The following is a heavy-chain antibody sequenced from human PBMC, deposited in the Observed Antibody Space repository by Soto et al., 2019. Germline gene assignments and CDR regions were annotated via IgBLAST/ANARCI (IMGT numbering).Heavy chain of an antibody. D-gene: IGHD3-22*01. CDR2: ISSSSSYI. V-gene: IGHV3-21*01. CDR3: ARWSYYDSSGSYYFDY. Sequence: PGGSLRLSCAASGFTFSSYSMNWVRQAPGKGLEWVSSISSSSSYIYYADSVKGRFTISRDNAKNSLYLQMNSLRAEDTAVYYCARWSYYDSSGSYYFDYWAQGTLVTFSS. CDR1: GFTFSSYS. J-gene: IGHJ4*02.